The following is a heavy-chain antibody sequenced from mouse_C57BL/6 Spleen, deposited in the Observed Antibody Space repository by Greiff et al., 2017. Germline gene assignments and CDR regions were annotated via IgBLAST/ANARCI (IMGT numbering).Heavy chain of an antibody. CDR2: IYPGDGDT. J-gene: IGHJ1*03. D-gene: IGHD1-1*01. V-gene: IGHV1-82*01. CDR1: GYAFSSSW. CDR3: ARSTHYYGSSDVENWYFDV. Sequence: QVQLQQSGPELVKPGASVKISCKASGYAFSSSWMNWVKQRPGKGLEWIGRIYPGDGDTNYNGKFKGKATLTADKSSSTASMQLSSLTSEDSAVYFWARSTHYYGSSDVENWYFDVWGTGTTVTVSS.